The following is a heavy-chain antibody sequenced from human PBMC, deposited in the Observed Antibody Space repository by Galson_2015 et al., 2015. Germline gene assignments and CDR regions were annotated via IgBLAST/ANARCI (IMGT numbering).Heavy chain of an antibody. J-gene: IGHJ4*02. CDR3: ARVGDTSGWWGYCFDY. CDR1: GFTFSSYA. Sequence: SLRLSCAASGFTFSSYAMDWVRQAPGKGLEWVSSISGSGGSTNYADSVKGRFAISRDNSKNTLYLQMDSLRAEDTAVYYCARVGDTSGWWGYCFDYWGQGTLVTVSS. V-gene: IGHV3-23*01. D-gene: IGHD6-19*01. CDR2: ISGSGGST.